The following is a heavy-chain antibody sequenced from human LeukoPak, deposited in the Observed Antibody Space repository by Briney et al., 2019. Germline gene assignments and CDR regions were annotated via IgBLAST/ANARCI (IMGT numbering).Heavy chain of an antibody. CDR1: GFTFSSYW. Sequence: PGGSLRLSCAASGFTFSSYWMSWVRQAPGKGLEWVANIKQDGSEKYYVDSVKGRFTISRDNAKNSLYLQMNSLRAEDTAVYYCARDHMVRGVISFDPWGQGTLVTVSS. CDR2: IKQDGSEK. D-gene: IGHD3-10*01. CDR3: ARDHMVRGVISFDP. J-gene: IGHJ5*02. V-gene: IGHV3-7*01.